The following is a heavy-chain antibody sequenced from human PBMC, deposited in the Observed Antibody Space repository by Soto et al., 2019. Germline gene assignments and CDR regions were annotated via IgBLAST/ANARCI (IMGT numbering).Heavy chain of an antibody. CDR2: ISYDGSQK. J-gene: IGHJ6*02. Sequence: QVQLVESGGCVVQPGRSLRLSCAASGFSFSSYGMHWVRQAPGKGLEWVAVISYDGSQKYYADSVKGRFTISRDNSKNTLYLQMNSLRGEDKAVYYCAKDLVGGVRYYYGMDVWGQGTTVTVSS. CDR3: AKDLVGGVRYYYGMDV. V-gene: IGHV3-30*18. CDR1: GFSFSSYG. D-gene: IGHD1-26*01.